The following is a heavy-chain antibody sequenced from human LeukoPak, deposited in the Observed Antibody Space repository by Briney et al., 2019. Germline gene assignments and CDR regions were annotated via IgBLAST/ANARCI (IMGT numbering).Heavy chain of an antibody. CDR3: ARVSKYSSSLFFYY. Sequence: GGSLRLSCAASGXTFSDYYMSWIRQAPGKGLEWVSYISSSSSYTNYADSVKGRFTISRDNAKNSLYLRMNSLRAEDTAVYYCARVSKYSSSLFFYYWGQGTLVTVSS. V-gene: IGHV3-11*06. CDR1: GXTFSDYY. CDR2: ISSSSSYT. J-gene: IGHJ4*02. D-gene: IGHD6-13*01.